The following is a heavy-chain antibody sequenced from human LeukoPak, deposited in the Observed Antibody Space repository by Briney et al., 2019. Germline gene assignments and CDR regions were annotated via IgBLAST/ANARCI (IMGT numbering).Heavy chain of an antibody. D-gene: IGHD6-13*01. CDR1: GDSISSSSYY. CDR2: IYYSGST. V-gene: IGHV4-39*01. Sequence: SETLSLTCTVSGDSISSSSYYWGWIRQPPGKGLEWIGTIYYSGSTFYNPSLKSRVTISVDTSKKQLSLKLTSVTAADTAVYYCANIATSSWYHWSDPWGQGTLVTVSS. J-gene: IGHJ5*02. CDR3: ANIATSSWYHWSDP.